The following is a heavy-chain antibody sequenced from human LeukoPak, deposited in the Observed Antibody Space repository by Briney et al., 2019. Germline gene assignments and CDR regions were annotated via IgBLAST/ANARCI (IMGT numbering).Heavy chain of an antibody. D-gene: IGHD3-3*01. J-gene: IGHJ6*03. CDR3: AKMEGQRLYDYCMDV. CDR2: ISGGGGYT. V-gene: IGHV3-23*01. CDR1: GFSFSNYA. Sequence: GGSLRLSCVVSGFSFSNYAMSWVRQAPGKGLEWVSAISGGGGYTYYADSVKGRFTISRDNSKNTLYLHMNSLRADDTAVYYCAKMEGQRLYDYCMDVWGRGTTVTVSS.